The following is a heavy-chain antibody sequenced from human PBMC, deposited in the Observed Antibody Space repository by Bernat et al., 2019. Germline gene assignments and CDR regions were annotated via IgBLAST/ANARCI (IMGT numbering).Heavy chain of an antibody. J-gene: IGHJ4*02. V-gene: IGHV4-34*02. D-gene: IGHD1-1*01. CDR1: GESFSGFF. Sequence: QVHLQQWGAGLLKPSETLSLTCAAYGESFSGFFWSWVRQSPGKGLEWIGEINHRGITNYNPSLKSRVTRSIDTSTAQFALRLNSVTAADTAVYYCMRVHLGHWDQGALVIVSS. CDR2: INHRGIT. CDR3: MRVHLGH.